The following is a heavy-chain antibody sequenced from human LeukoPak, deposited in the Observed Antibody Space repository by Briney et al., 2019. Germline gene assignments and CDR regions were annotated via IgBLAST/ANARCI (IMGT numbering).Heavy chain of an antibody. CDR3: AKVRIQLNLFYY. CDR2: IRYDGSNK. D-gene: IGHD5-18*01. CDR1: GFTFSSCG. Sequence: WGSLTLSCAASGFTFSSCGMHGFRQAPAKGLEWVAFIRYDGSNKYYADSVKGRFTISRDKSKNKLYLQMNSLTAEDTAVYYCAKVRIQLNLFYYWGQGTLVTVSS. J-gene: IGHJ4*02. V-gene: IGHV3-30*02.